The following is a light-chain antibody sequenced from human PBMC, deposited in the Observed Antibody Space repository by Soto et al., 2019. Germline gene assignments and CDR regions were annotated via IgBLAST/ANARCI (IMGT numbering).Light chain of an antibody. CDR1: QDIRSD. J-gene: IGKJ1*01. CDR3: LQEHSYPWT. V-gene: IGKV1-6*01. Sequence: AIQLTQSPSSLSASVGDRVTITCRAGQDIRSDLGWYQHKPGKAPRLLIHAASSLQSGVPSRFSGSASGTEFTLTISSLQPEDLASYYCLQEHSYPWTFGQGTKVEI. CDR2: AAS.